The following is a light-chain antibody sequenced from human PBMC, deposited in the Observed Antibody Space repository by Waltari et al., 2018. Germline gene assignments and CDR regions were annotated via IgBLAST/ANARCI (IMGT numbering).Light chain of an antibody. J-gene: IGLJ2*01. V-gene: IGLV2-23*02. CDR2: EVT. Sequence: QSALTQPASVSGSPGQSITIYCTGTSSDVGSYNFVPWYQQHPGKAPKLIISEVTKRPSGVSNRFSGSKSGNTASLTISGLQADDEADYYCCSFASRIGVFGGGTKVTVL. CDR1: SSDVGSYNF. CDR3: CSFASRIGV.